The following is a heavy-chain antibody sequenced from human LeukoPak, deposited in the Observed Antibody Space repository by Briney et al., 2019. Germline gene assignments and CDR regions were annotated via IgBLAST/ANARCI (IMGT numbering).Heavy chain of an antibody. CDR3: ARDIVGATAPRIPVPINYYYNGMDV. D-gene: IGHD1-26*01. J-gene: IGHJ6*02. Sequence: GGSLRLSCAASGFTFSSYAMHWVRQAPGKGLEWVAVISYDGSNKYYADSVKGRFTISRDNSKNTLYLQMNSLRAEDTAVYYCARDIVGATAPRIPVPINYYYNGMDVWGQGTTVTVSS. CDR1: GFTFSSYA. V-gene: IGHV3-30*04. CDR2: ISYDGSNK.